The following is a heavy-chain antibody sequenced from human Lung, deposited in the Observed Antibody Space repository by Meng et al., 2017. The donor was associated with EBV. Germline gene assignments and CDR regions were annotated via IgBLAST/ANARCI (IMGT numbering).Heavy chain of an antibody. CDR1: HYTLIGYW. Sequence: HVPVWRPGAERKRPASSLTVSCTAAHYTLIGYWVSWCRQAPGRGLECRAWLGAHDGDTSHAPRFQGTVSVTAARPTATAYMELRNLRSDDTCVYYCAKGSPGRRYAENWGQGTLVTVSS. V-gene: IGHV1-18*01. D-gene: IGHD3-10*01. CDR3: AKGSPGRRYAEN. J-gene: IGHJ4*02. CDR2: LGAHDGDT.